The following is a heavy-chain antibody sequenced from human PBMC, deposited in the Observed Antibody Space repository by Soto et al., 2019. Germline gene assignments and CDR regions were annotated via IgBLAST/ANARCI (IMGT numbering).Heavy chain of an antibody. J-gene: IGHJ4*02. D-gene: IGHD4-17*01. CDR3: ARAYGGNVFDY. CDR1: GWSFSGYY. Sequence: QVQLQQWGAGLLKPSETLSLTCAVYGWSFSGYYWSWIRQPPGKGLEWIGEINHSGGTTSNPSLKSRVTISVDTSKNQFSLKLSSVTAADTAVYFCARAYGGNVFDYWGQGTLVTVSS. V-gene: IGHV4-34*01. CDR2: INHSGGT.